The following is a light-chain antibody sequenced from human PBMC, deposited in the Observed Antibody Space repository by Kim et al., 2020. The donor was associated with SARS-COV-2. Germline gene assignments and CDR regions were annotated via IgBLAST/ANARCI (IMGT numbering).Light chain of an antibody. Sequence: GQSETISCTGIRGDFGRDKFVSWYQQYPGKAPKLIMFDVNKRPAGVPDRFSGSKPGNTASLTISGLQAEDEAEYFCSTYAGKNNCVFGTGTKVTVL. J-gene: IGLJ1*01. CDR3: STYAGKNNCV. V-gene: IGLV2-8*01. CDR1: RGDFGRDKF. CDR2: DVN.